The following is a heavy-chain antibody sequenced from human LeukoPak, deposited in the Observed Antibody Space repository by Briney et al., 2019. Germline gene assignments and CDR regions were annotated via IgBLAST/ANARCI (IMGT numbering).Heavy chain of an antibody. Sequence: ASVKVSCKVSGYTLTEIFIHRVRQAPGKGREGMGGFDPEDGERIYAQKFQGRVTMTEDTSTDTAYMELSSLRSEDTAVYYCATATPMVRGVERFDYWGQGTLVTVSS. D-gene: IGHD3-10*01. CDR2: FDPEDGER. CDR3: ATATPMVRGVERFDY. CDR1: GYTLTEIF. J-gene: IGHJ4*02. V-gene: IGHV1-24*01.